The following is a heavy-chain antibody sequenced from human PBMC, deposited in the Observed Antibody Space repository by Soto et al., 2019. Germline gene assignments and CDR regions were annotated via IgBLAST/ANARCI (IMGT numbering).Heavy chain of an antibody. CDR2: IIPIFGTA. CDR1: GCTFSSYA. J-gene: IGHJ4*02. CDR3: ALYDSSGYYPLYFDY. Sequence: GASVKVSCKASGCTFSSYAISWVRQAPGQGLEWMGGIIPIFGTANYAQKFQGRVTITADKSTSTAYMELSSLRSEDTAVYYCALYDSSGYYPLYFDYWGQGTLVTVSS. V-gene: IGHV1-69*06. D-gene: IGHD3-22*01.